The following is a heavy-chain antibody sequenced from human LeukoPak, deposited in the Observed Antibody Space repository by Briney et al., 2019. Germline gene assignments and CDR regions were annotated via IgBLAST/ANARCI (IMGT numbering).Heavy chain of an antibody. Sequence: GASVKVSCMASGYTFTSYGISWVRQAPGQGLEWMGWISAYNGNTYYAPNLQGRVTMTTDTSTSTAYMELRSLRSDDMAVYYCARDNLAAIAGWGLDYWGQGTLVTVSS. CDR1: GYTFTSYG. CDR3: ARDNLAAIAGWGLDY. V-gene: IGHV1-18*03. D-gene: IGHD2-15*01. J-gene: IGHJ4*02. CDR2: ISAYNGNT.